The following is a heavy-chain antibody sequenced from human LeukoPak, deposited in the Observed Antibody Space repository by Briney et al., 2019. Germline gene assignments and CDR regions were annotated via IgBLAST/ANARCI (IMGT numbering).Heavy chain of an antibody. V-gene: IGHV4-59*08. D-gene: IGHD3-22*01. J-gene: IGHJ4*02. CDR1: GGSISSYY. CDR3: ARHSTYYYDSSGYHYHYFDY. CDR2: IYYSGST. Sequence: PSETLSLTCTVSGGSISSYYWSWIRQPPGKGLEWIGYIYYSGSTNYNPSLKSRVTISVDTSKNQFSLKLSSVTAADTAVYYCARHSTYYYDSSGYHYHYFDYWGQGTLVTVSS.